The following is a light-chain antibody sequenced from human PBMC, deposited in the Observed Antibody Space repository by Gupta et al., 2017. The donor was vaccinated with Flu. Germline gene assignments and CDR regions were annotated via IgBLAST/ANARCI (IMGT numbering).Light chain of an antibody. Sequence: IVMAQFQLSLPVLPGEQASISFRSSQSLLHSNGYNYLDWDLQKPGQSPQLLIYLGSNRASGVPDRFSGSGSGTDFTLKISRVEAEDVGVYYFIQALQTPRTFGQWTKVEIK. CDR2: LGS. J-gene: IGKJ1*01. CDR1: QSLLHSNGYNY. V-gene: IGKV2-28*01. CDR3: IQALQTPRT.